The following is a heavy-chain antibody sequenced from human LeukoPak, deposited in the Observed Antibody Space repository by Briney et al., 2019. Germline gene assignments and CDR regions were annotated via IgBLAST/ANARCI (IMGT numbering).Heavy chain of an antibody. CDR3: ARDYYGSGRHFDY. V-gene: IGHV4-39*07. CDR1: GGSISSSSYY. D-gene: IGHD3-10*01. CDR2: IYYSGST. J-gene: IGHJ4*02. Sequence: PSETLSLTCTVSGGSISSSSYYWGWIRQPPGKGLEWIGSIYYSGSTYYNPSLKSRVTISVDTSKNQFCLKLSSVTAADTAVYYCARDYYGSGRHFDYWGQGTLVTVSS.